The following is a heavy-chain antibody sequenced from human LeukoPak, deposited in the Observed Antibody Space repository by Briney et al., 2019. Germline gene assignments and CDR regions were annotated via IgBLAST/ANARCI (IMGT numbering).Heavy chain of an antibody. Sequence: GGSLRLSCAVSGFIFSDSAIHWVRQASGKGLEWVGRIKSKSNSYATAYAASVKGSFAISRDDSKNTAYLQMNSLKTEDTAVYYCTTYGDYGPGPDYWGQGTLVTVSS. D-gene: IGHD4-17*01. J-gene: IGHJ4*02. CDR3: TTYGDYGPGPDY. CDR1: GFIFSDSA. V-gene: IGHV3-73*01. CDR2: IKSKSNSYAT.